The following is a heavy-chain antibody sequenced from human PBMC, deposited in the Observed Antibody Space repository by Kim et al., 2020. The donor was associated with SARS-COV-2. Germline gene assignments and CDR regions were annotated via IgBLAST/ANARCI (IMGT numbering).Heavy chain of an antibody. V-gene: IGHV4-4*07. J-gene: IGHJ6*02. D-gene: IGHD3-22*01. Sequence: SDTLSLTCTVSGGSISSYYWSWIRQPAGKGLEWIGRIYTSGSTNYNPSLKSRVTMSVDTSKNQFSLKLSSVTAADTAVYYCARETYYYDSSGYYYYYYYGMDVWGQGTTVTVSS. CDR2: IYTSGST. CDR3: ARETYYYDSSGYYYYYYYGMDV. CDR1: GGSISSYY.